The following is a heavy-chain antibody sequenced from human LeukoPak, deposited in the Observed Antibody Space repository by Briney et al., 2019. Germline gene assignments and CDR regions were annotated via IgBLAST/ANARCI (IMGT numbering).Heavy chain of an antibody. D-gene: IGHD5-12*01. V-gene: IGHV3-23*01. J-gene: IGHJ4*02. CDR1: GFTISTYG. Sequence: GVSLRLSCAASGFTISTYGMNWVRQAPRKGLEWLSVIFGSGDSTYYADSVKGRFTISRDRSKNTLYLEMHSLRADDTAVYYCAKDQKPDSGYDIDYWGQGILVTVSS. CDR2: IFGSGDST. CDR3: AKDQKPDSGYDIDY.